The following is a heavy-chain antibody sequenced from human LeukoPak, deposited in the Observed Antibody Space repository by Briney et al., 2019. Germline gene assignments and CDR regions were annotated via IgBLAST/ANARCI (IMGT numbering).Heavy chain of an antibody. CDR3: AGRHSSSWYYYYYMDV. J-gene: IGHJ6*03. V-gene: IGHV4-34*01. CDR2: INHSGST. Sequence: SETLSLTCAVYGGSFSGYYWSWIRQPPGKGLEWIGEINHSGSTNYNPSLKSRVTISVDTSKNQFSLKLSSVTAADTAVYYCAGRHSSSWYYYYYMDVWGKGTTVTISS. CDR1: GGSFSGYY. D-gene: IGHD6-13*01.